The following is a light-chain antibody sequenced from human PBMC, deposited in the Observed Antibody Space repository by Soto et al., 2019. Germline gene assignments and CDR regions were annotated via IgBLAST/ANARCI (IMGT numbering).Light chain of an antibody. Sequence: QSVLTQSSSASASLGSSVKLTCTLSTGHSSYIIAWHQQQPGKAPRFLMKLESSGTYNKGSGVPDRFSGSSSGADRFLTISNLQFEDEADYYCETWDTYTRVFGGGTKLTVL. V-gene: IGLV4-60*02. CDR1: TGHSSYI. J-gene: IGLJ3*02. CDR3: ETWDTYTRV. CDR2: LESSGTY.